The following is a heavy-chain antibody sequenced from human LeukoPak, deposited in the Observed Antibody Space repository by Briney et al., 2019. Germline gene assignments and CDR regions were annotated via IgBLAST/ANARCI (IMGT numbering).Heavy chain of an antibody. CDR2: IRYDGSNK. J-gene: IGHJ4*02. D-gene: IGHD4-23*01. V-gene: IGHV3-30*02. Sequence: GGSLRLSCAASGFTFSSYGMHWVRQAPGKELEWVAFIRYDGSNKYYADSVKGRFTISRDNSKNTLYLQMNSLRAEDTAVYYCAKDGPWVTLYYFDYWGQGTLVTVSS. CDR1: GFTFSSYG. CDR3: AKDGPWVTLYYFDY.